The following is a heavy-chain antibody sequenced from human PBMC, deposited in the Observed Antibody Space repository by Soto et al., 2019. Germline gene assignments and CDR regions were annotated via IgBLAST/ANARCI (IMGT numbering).Heavy chain of an antibody. Sequence: PGGSLRLSCAASGFTFSSYEMNWVRQAPGKGLEWVSYISSSGSTIYYADSVKGRFTISRDNAKNSLYLQMNSLRAEDTAVYYCARDFWAPSIAAAGPLDYWGQGTLVTVSS. CDR3: ARDFWAPSIAAAGPLDY. J-gene: IGHJ4*02. V-gene: IGHV3-48*03. D-gene: IGHD6-13*01. CDR1: GFTFSSYE. CDR2: ISSSGSTI.